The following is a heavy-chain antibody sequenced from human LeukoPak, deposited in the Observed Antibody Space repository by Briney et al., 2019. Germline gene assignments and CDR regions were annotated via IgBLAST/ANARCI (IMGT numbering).Heavy chain of an antibody. J-gene: IGHJ6*02. CDR3: ARGHYGMDV. CDR1: GFNFNNYW. CDR2: IKSDGSEK. Sequence: GGSLRLSCAASGFNFNNYWMTWVRQAPGKGLEWVATIKSDGSEKYYVDSVKGRFTISRDNTQKSLSLQMDSLRPEDTAVYLCARGHYGMDVWGQVTTVIVSS. V-gene: IGHV3-7*01.